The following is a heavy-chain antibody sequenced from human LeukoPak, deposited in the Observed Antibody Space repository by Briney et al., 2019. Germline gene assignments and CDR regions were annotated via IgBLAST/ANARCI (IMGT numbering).Heavy chain of an antibody. D-gene: IGHD2-2*01. J-gene: IGHJ6*02. V-gene: IGHV3-23*01. Sequence: GGSLRLSCAASGFTFSSYAMSWVRQAPGKGLEWVSAISGSGGSTYYADSVKGRFTISRDNSKNTLYLQMNSLRADDTAVYYCAKAHLYQYGMDVWGQGTTVTVSS. CDR3: AKAHLYQYGMDV. CDR2: ISGSGGST. CDR1: GFTFSSYA.